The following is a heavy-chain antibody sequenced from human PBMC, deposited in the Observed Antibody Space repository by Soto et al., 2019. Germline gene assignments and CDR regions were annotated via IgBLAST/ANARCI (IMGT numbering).Heavy chain of an antibody. Sequence: QVQLVESGGGVVQPGRSLRLSCAASGFTFSSYAMHWVRQAPGKGLEWVAVISYDGSNKYYADSVKGRFTISRDNSKNTLYLQMNSLRDEDTAVYYCARGMNYFDYWGQGTLVTVSS. CDR1: GFTFSSYA. V-gene: IGHV3-30-3*01. J-gene: IGHJ4*02. CDR2: ISYDGSNK. CDR3: ARGMNYFDY.